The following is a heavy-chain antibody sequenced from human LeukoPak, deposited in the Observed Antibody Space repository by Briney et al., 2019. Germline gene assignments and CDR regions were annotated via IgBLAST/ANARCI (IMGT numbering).Heavy chain of an antibody. CDR2: MNPNSGNT. Sequence: GASVKVSCKASGYTFTSYDINWVRQATGQGLEWMGWMNPNSGNTGYAQKFQGRVTITRNTSISTAYMELSSLRSEDTAVYYCARDRLGDVRLRFLTWGYMDVWGKGTTVTVSS. CDR1: GYTFTSYD. J-gene: IGHJ6*03. CDR3: ARDRLGDVRLRFLTWGYMDV. D-gene: IGHD3-3*01. V-gene: IGHV1-8*03.